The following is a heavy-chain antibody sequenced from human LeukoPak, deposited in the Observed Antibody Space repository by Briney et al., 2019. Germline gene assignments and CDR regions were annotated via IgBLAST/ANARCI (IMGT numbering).Heavy chain of an antibody. J-gene: IGHJ6*03. CDR1: GFTFSAYN. CDR3: ARVTYSYGPPDYYYYMDV. Sequence: GGSLRLSCAASGFTFSAYNMNWVRRTPGKGLEWVSSITTSSSYMFYADSVRGRFTISRDNAENSLYLQMNSLRDEDTAVYYCARVTYSYGPPDYYYYMDVWGKGTTVTVSS. D-gene: IGHD5-18*01. CDR2: ITTSSSYM. V-gene: IGHV3-21*01.